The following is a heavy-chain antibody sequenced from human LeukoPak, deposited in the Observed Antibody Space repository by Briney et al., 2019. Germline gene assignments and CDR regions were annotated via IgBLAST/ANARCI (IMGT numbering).Heavy chain of an antibody. Sequence: PSETLSLTCTVSGGSISSYYWSWIRQPPGNGLEWIGYIYYSGSTNYNPSLKSRVTISVDTSKNQFSLKLSSVTAADTAVYYCAREGRYFDWLTTQYYYYMDVWGKGTTVTVSS. D-gene: IGHD3-9*01. CDR1: GGSISSYY. CDR2: IYYSGST. J-gene: IGHJ6*03. V-gene: IGHV4-59*01. CDR3: AREGRYFDWLTTQYYYYMDV.